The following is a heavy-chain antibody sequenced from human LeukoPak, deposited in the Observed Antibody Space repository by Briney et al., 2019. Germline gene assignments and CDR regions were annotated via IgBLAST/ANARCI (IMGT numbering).Heavy chain of an antibody. J-gene: IGHJ6*03. Sequence: SQTLSLTCTVSGGSISSGGYYWSWIRQPPGKGLEWIGYIYHSGSTYYNPSLKSRVTISVDRSKNQFSLKLSSVTAADTAVYYCARDHRSVNTPSIIAAAGARPLHYYYYYMDVWGKGTTVTVSS. D-gene: IGHD6-13*01. V-gene: IGHV4-30-2*01. CDR1: GGSISSGGYY. CDR3: ARDHRSVNTPSIIAAAGARPLHYYYYYMDV. CDR2: IYHSGST.